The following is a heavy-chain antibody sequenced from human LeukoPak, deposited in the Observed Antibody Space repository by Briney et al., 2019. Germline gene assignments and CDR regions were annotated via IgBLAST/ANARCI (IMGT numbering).Heavy chain of an antibody. Sequence: GGSLRLSCAASGFTFSSYSMNWVRQAPGKGLGWVSYISSSSSTIYYADSVKGRFTISRDNAKNSLYLQMNSLRAEDTAVYYCARGLRGGANGDAFDIWGQGTMVTVSS. D-gene: IGHD2-21*01. J-gene: IGHJ3*02. CDR1: GFTFSSYS. CDR2: ISSSSSTI. CDR3: ARGLRGGANGDAFDI. V-gene: IGHV3-48*01.